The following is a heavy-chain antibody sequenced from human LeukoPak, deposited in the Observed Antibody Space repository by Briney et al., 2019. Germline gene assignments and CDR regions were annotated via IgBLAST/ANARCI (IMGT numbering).Heavy chain of an antibody. Sequence: GGSLRLSCAASGFTVSSNYMSWVRQAPGKGLEWVSVIYSGGSTYYADSVKGRFTISRDNAKNSLYLQMNSLRAEDTAVYYCARDLYYGSGSYYNLHGYWGQGTLVTVSS. CDR3: ARDLYYGSGSYYNLHGY. D-gene: IGHD3-10*01. CDR2: IYSGGST. CDR1: GFTVSSNY. J-gene: IGHJ4*02. V-gene: IGHV3-53*01.